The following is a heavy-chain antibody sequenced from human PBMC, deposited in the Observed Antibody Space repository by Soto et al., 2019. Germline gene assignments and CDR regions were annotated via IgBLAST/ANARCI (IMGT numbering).Heavy chain of an antibody. CDR1: GYSFTSYW. J-gene: IGHJ2*01. CDR3: ARPTYGGNSDWYFDL. CDR2: IDPSDSYT. Sequence: EVQLVQSGAEVKKPGESLRISCKGSGYSFTSYWISWVRQMPGKGLEWMGRIDPSDSYTNYSPSFQGHVTISADKSISTAYLQWSSLKASDTAMYYCARPTYGGNSDWYFDLWGRGTLVTVSS. D-gene: IGHD4-17*01. V-gene: IGHV5-10-1*03.